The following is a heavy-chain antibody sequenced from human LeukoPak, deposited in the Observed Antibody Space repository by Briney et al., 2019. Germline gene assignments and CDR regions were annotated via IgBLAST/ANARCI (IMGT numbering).Heavy chain of an antibody. J-gene: IGHJ4*01. CDR2: ITGSRANT. D-gene: IGHD1-26*01. Sequence: PGGSLRLSCAASGFTLSSYAMRWVRQSPGKGLEWGSSITGSRANTYYAASVKGRFTISRDNSKNTLYLQLNSLRADDTAVYFCAKEPSVGGTWTGFSDYWGHGTLVSVSS. CDR3: AKEPSVGGTWTGFSDY. CDR1: GFTLSSYA. V-gene: IGHV3-23*01.